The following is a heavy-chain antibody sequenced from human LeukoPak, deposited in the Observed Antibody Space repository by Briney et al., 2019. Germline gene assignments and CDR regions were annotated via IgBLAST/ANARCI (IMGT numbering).Heavy chain of an antibody. D-gene: IGHD1-26*01. CDR1: GFTFSSYW. V-gene: IGHV3-7*01. CDR3: ARENSGPYFDY. Sequence: PGGSLRLSCAASGFTFSSYWMSWVRQAPGKGLEGVADRKQDGSEKYYVDSGKGRFPLSRENDNNSVYLQMNSLRAEDTAVYYCARENSGPYFDYWGQGTLVTVSS. CDR2: RKQDGSEK. J-gene: IGHJ4*02.